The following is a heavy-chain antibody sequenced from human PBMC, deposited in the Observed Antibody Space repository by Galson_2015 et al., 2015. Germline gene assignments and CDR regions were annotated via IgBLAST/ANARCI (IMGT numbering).Heavy chain of an antibody. CDR2: ISYDGSNK. J-gene: IGHJ6*02. CDR3: AKDPVLRFLEWSYGMDV. D-gene: IGHD3-3*01. CDR1: GFTFSSYG. Sequence: SLRLSCAASGFTFSSYGMHWVRQAPGKGLEWVAVISYDGSNKYYADSVKGRFTISRDNSKNTLYLQMNSLRAEDTAVYYCAKDPVLRFLEWSYGMDVWGQGTTVTVSS. V-gene: IGHV3-30*18.